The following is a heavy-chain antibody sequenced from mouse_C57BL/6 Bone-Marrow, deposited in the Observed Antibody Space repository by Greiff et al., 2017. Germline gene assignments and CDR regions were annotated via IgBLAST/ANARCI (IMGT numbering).Heavy chain of an antibody. V-gene: IGHV2-9*01. CDR3: AKHEDFNRGWMDY. Sequence: VMLVESGPGLVAPSQSLSITCTVSGFSLTSYGVDWVRQPPGKGLAWLGVIWGGGSTNYNSALMSRLSISKDNSKSQVILQMHSLQTDDTAIYYFAKHEDFNRGWMDYWGQGTSVTVSS. CDR1: GFSLTSYG. J-gene: IGHJ4*01. CDR2: IWGGGST.